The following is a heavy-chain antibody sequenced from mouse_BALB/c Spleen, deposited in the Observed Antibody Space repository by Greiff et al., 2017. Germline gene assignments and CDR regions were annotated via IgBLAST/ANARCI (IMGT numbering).Heavy chain of an antibody. V-gene: IGHV1-12*01. Sequence: QVQLQQPGAELVKPGASVKMSCKASGYTFTSYNMHWVKQTPGQGLEWIGAIYPGNGDTSYNQKFKGKATLTADKSSSTAYMQLSSLTSEDSAVYYCARWGYDGKDAMDYWGQGTSVTVSS. D-gene: IGHD2-2*01. CDR3: ARWGYDGKDAMDY. CDR2: IYPGNGDT. J-gene: IGHJ4*01. CDR1: GYTFTSYN.